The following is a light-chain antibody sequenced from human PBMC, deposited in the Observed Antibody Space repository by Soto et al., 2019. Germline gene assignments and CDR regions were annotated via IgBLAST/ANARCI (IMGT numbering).Light chain of an antibody. V-gene: IGLV2-18*02. CDR2: DVS. Sequence: QSALTQPPSVSGCPGQSVAISCTGASSDIGSYDRVSWYHQPPGTAPKLIIYDVSNRPSGVPDRFSGAKSGNTASLTISGLHAEDEADYYCSSFTTSDTYVFGTGTQLTVL. J-gene: IGLJ1*01. CDR1: SSDIGSYDR. CDR3: SSFTTSDTYV.